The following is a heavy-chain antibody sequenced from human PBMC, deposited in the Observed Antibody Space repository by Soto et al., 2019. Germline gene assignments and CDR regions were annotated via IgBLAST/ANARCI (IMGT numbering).Heavy chain of an antibody. V-gene: IGHV1-18*04. Sequence: ASVKVSCKASGYTFTSYGISWVRQAPGQGLEWMGWISAYNGNTNYAQKLQGRVTMTTDTSTSTAYMELRSLRSDDTAVYYCAGEDIVVVPAAIGYYYGMDVWGQGTTVTVSS. CDR3: AGEDIVVVPAAIGYYYGMDV. J-gene: IGHJ6*02. CDR1: GYTFTSYG. CDR2: ISAYNGNT. D-gene: IGHD2-2*02.